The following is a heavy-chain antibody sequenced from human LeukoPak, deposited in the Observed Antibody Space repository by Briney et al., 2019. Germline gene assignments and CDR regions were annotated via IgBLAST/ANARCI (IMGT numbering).Heavy chain of an antibody. V-gene: IGHV4-34*01. J-gene: IGHJ4*02. CDR1: GGSFSGYY. D-gene: IGHD3-10*01. CDR2: INHSGST. CDR3: ARGRYYGSGSYPVDY. Sequence: SETLSLTCAVYGGSFSGYYWSWIRQPPGKGLEWIGEINHSGSTNYNPSLKSRVTISVDTSKNQFSLKLSSVTAADTAVYYCARGRYYGSGSYPVDYWGQGTLVTVSS.